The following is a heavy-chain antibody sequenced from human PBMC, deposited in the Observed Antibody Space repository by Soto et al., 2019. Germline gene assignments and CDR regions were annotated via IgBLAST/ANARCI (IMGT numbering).Heavy chain of an antibody. CDR3: ASHSVYYDFWSGYYKGYYFDY. CDR1: GGSISSSSYY. V-gene: IGHV4-39*01. CDR2: IYYSGST. J-gene: IGHJ4*02. Sequence: QLQLQESGPGLVKPSETLSLTCTVSGGSISSSSYYWGWIRQPPGKGLEWIGSIYYSGSTYYNPSLKSRVTISVDTSKNQFSLKLSSVTAADTAVYYCASHSVYYDFWSGYYKGYYFDYWGQGTLATVSS. D-gene: IGHD3-3*01.